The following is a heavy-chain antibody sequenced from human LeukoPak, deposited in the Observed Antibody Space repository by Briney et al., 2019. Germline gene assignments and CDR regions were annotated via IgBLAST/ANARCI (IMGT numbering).Heavy chain of an antibody. CDR1: GGSISSYY. D-gene: IGHD2-8*01. CDR3: ARDLPFYCTNGVCYDAFDI. CDR2: IYTSGST. V-gene: IGHV4-4*07. J-gene: IGHJ3*02. Sequence: SETPSLTCTVSGGSISSYYWSWIRQPAGKGLEWIGRIYTSGSTNYNPSLKSRVTMSVDTSKNQFSLKLSSVTAADTAVYYCARDLPFYCTNGVCYDAFDIWGQGTMVTVSS.